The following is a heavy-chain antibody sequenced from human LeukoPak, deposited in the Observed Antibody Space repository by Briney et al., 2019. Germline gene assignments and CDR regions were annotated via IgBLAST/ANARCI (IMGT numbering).Heavy chain of an antibody. Sequence: GGTLRLSSAASGFTLCSYAMSRVREGPGKGLEWGSAISVSGNTYPAASVKGRFTISRDSSKNTLYLQMNSLRAGDAAVYYCAKAPVTTCSGAYCYPFDYWSQGTLVTVSS. J-gene: IGHJ4*02. CDR3: AKAPVTTCSGAYCYPFDY. CDR1: GFTLCSYA. D-gene: IGHD2-15*01. V-gene: IGHV3-23*01. CDR2: ISVSGNT.